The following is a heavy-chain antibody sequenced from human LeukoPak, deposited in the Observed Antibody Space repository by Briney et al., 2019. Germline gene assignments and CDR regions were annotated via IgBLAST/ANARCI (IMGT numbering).Heavy chain of an antibody. J-gene: IGHJ4*02. CDR1: GYAFTGYY. D-gene: IGHD5-18*01. Sequence: ASVKVSCKASGYAFTGYYMHWVRQAPGQGLEWMGWINPNSGGTNYAQKFQGRVTMTRDTSISTAYMELSRLRSDDTAVYYCAREIQLWLYIDYWGQGTLVTVSS. CDR2: INPNSGGT. CDR3: AREIQLWLYIDY. V-gene: IGHV1-2*02.